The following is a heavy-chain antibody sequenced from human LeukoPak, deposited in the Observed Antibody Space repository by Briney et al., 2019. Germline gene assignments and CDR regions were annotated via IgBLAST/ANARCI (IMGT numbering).Heavy chain of an antibody. CDR3: ARVDGYNEYNWFDP. J-gene: IGHJ5*02. CDR2: INPNSGGT. Sequence: ASVKVSCKASGYTFTSYAMNWVRQAPGQGLEWMGWINPNSGGTNYAQKFQGRVTMTRDTSISTAYMELSRLRSDDTAVYYCARVDGYNEYNWFDPWGQGTLVTVSS. CDR1: GYTFTSYA. D-gene: IGHD5-24*01. V-gene: IGHV1-2*02.